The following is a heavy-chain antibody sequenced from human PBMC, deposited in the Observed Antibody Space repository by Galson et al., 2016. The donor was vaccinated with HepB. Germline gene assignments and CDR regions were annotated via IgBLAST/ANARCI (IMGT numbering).Heavy chain of an antibody. V-gene: IGHV3-11*01. J-gene: IGHJ6*03. CDR1: GFIFSDYY. CDR3: ARPVLSSACGMDV. Sequence: SLRLSCAASGFIFSDYYMTWIRQAPGKGLEWVSYITSRGGHKYYADSVDGRFFISKYNANNSVFLQSNSLRADDTAVYDCARPVLSSACGMDVWGTGTTVTAPS. D-gene: IGHD6-25*01. CDR2: ITSRGGHK.